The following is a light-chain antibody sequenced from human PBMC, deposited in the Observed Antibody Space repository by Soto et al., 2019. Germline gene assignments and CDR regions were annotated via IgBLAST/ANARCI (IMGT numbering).Light chain of an antibody. CDR1: QSVSNNY. Sequence: EIVSTQSSVALSLSPRQIPTLSCRASQSVSNNYLAWYQQKPGQAPRLLIYGASNRATGIPDRFSGSGSGTDFTLTISRLEPEDFAVYYCQQYGSSGKFGKGTKVDIK. V-gene: IGKV3-20*01. CDR3: QQYGSSGK. CDR2: GAS. J-gene: IGKJ1*01.